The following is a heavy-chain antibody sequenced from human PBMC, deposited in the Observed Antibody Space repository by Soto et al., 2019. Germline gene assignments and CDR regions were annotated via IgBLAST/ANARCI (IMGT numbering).Heavy chain of an antibody. J-gene: IGHJ5*02. Sequence: GGSLRLSCAASGFTFSSYAMHWVRQAPGKGLEWVAVISYDGSNKYYADSVKGRFTISRDNSKNTLYLQMNSLRAEDTAAYYFARRCNWGGNSGGGAWFDPWGQGTLVTVSS. D-gene: IGHD7-27*01. CDR1: GFTFSSYA. CDR3: ARRCNWGGNSGGGAWFDP. CDR2: ISYDGSNK. V-gene: IGHV3-30-3*01.